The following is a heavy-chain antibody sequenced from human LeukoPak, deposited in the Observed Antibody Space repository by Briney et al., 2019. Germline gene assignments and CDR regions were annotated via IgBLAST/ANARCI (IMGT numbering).Heavy chain of an antibody. CDR1: GFTFSSYA. Sequence: GGSLRLSCAASGFTFSSYAMSWVRQAPGKGLEWVSAISGSGGSTNYADSVKGRFTISRDNSKNTLYLQMNSLRAEDTAVYYCAKDLYSGSYYVDFDYWGQGTLVTVSS. CDR3: AKDLYSGSYYVDFDY. CDR2: ISGSGGST. J-gene: IGHJ4*02. V-gene: IGHV3-23*01. D-gene: IGHD1-26*01.